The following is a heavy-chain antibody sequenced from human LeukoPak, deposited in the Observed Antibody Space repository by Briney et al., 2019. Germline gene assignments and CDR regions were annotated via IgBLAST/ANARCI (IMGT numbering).Heavy chain of an antibody. CDR3: ARGLGSSWYLLYYFDY. D-gene: IGHD6-13*01. CDR1: GGSISSYY. J-gene: IGHJ4*02. V-gene: IGHV4-4*07. CDR2: IYTSGST. Sequence: SETLSLTCTVSGGSISSYYWSWIRQPAGKGLEWIGRIYTSGSTNYNPSLKSRVTMSVDTSKNQFSLKLSSVTAADTAVYYCARGLGSSWYLLYYFDYWGQGTLVTVSS.